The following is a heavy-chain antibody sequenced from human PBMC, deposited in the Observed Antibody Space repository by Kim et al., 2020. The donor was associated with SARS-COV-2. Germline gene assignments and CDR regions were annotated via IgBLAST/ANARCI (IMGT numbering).Heavy chain of an antibody. D-gene: IGHD6-19*01. CDR2: ISWNSGSI. J-gene: IGHJ6*02. Sequence: GGSLRLSCAASGFTFDDYAMHWVRQAPGKGLEWVSGISWNSGSIGYADSVKGRFTISRDNAKNSLYLQMNSLRAEDTALYYCAKGVAGTYMHYYGMDVWGQGTTVTVSS. CDR1: GFTFDDYA. CDR3: AKGVAGTYMHYYGMDV. V-gene: IGHV3-9*01.